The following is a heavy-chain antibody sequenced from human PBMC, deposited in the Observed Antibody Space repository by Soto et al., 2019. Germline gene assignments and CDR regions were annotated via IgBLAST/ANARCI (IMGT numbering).Heavy chain of an antibody. CDR2: IYSGDTT. J-gene: IGHJ6*02. CDR3: ARDLRTLSGMDV. CDR1: GFTVSSNY. V-gene: IGHV3-53*01. Sequence: EVQLVESGVGLIQPGGSLRLSCAASGFTVSSNYMSWVRQAPGKGLEWVSVIYSGDTTYYADSVKGRFTISRDHSKNTLYLQMNSLRAEDTAVYYCARDLRTLSGMDVWGQGTKVTVSS.